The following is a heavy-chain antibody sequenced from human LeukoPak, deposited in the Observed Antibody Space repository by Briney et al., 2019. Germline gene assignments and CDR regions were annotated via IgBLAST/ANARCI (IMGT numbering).Heavy chain of an antibody. Sequence: ASGKVSCKASGYTFTTYGIIWLRQAPGHGRECLRWFSGNNGNTNYEQKLQRRVTMTTDTSTITTYMELRSLRPDDTAVYYCARYFYHSGTNWYDVFYVWGQGTMVTVSS. D-gene: IGHD1-1*01. CDR2: FSGNNGNT. CDR3: ARYFYHSGTNWYDVFYV. J-gene: IGHJ3*01. V-gene: IGHV1-18*01. CDR1: GYTFTTYG.